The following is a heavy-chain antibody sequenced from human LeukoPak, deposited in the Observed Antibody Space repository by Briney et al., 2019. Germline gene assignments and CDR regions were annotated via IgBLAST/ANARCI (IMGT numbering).Heavy chain of an antibody. V-gene: IGHV1-8*01. D-gene: IGHD6-13*01. CDR1: VSGFSSYD. CDR3: ARWARDSSSWYGHVDY. CDR2: MNPNSGKT. J-gene: IGHJ4*02. Sequence: GASETLSLNSSVSGFSSYDFNWGWQAPRQGLERVGWMNPNSGKTGYAHNFHDRGTITRDASISTTYMELSSLRAEDAALYYCARWARDSSSWYGHVDYWGQGNPVTASS.